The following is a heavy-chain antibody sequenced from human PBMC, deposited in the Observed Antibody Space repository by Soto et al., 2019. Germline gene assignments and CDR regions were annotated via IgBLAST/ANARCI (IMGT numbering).Heavy chain of an antibody. CDR1: GFTFSNYY. Sequence: PGGSLRLSCAASGFTFSNYYMSWIRQAPGKGLEWVPYISSSGSTIYYADSVKGRFTISRDNAKNSLYLQMNSLRAEDTAVYYCARYSYGDYGPHYYYYMDVWGKGTTVTVSS. CDR2: ISSSGSTI. V-gene: IGHV3-11*01. J-gene: IGHJ6*03. CDR3: ARYSYGDYGPHYYYYMDV. D-gene: IGHD4-17*01.